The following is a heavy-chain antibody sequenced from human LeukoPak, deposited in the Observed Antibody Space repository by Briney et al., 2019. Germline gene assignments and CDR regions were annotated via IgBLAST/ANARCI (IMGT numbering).Heavy chain of an antibody. Sequence: ASVKVSCKASGYTFTSYGITWVRQAPGQGLEWMGWISGYNGNTNYAQKLQGRVTMTTDTSTSTAYMELRSLRSDDTAVYYCARVGYGGNSYTRYYFDYWGQGTLVTVSS. D-gene: IGHD4-23*01. CDR3: ARVGYGGNSYTRYYFDY. CDR2: ISGYNGNT. J-gene: IGHJ4*02. V-gene: IGHV1-18*01. CDR1: GYTFTSYG.